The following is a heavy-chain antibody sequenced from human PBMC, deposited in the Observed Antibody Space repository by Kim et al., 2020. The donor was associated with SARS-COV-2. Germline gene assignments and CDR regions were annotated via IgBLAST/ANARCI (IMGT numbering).Heavy chain of an antibody. CDR2: IYYSGST. V-gene: IGHV4-39*01. J-gene: IGHJ6*02. CDR1: GGSISSSSYY. Sequence: SETLSLTCTVSGGSISSSSYYWGWIRQPPGKGLEWIGSIYYSGSTYYNPSLKSRVTISVDTSKNQFSLKLSSVTAADTAVYYCARHRVSAGVDILTGPLYGMDVWGQGTTVTVSS. CDR3: ARHRVSAGVDILTGPLYGMDV. D-gene: IGHD3-9*01.